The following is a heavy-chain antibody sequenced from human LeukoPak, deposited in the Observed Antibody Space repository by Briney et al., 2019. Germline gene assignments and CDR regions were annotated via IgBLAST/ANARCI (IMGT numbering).Heavy chain of an antibody. V-gene: IGHV3-23*01. CDR2: ITISGATT. Sequence: GGSLRLSCAASGFTFSSYAMSWVRQAPGKGLEWVSSITISGATTYYADSVKGRLTISRDNSKTTLYLQMNSLRAEDTAVYYCATHGAGSYYRNAFDYWGQGTLVTVP. J-gene: IGHJ4*02. CDR3: ATHGAGSYYRNAFDY. CDR1: GFTFSSYA. D-gene: IGHD3-10*01.